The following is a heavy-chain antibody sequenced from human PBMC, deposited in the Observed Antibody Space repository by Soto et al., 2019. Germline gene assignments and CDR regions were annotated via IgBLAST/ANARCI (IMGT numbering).Heavy chain of an antibody. D-gene: IGHD3-16*01. J-gene: IGHJ4*01. CDR3: ATVETVMYTGVQYYFDY. CDR2: INPTSGTT. V-gene: IGHV1-46*01. Sequence: ASVKVSCKASGYTFVNYHMHWVRQAPGQGLEWMGIINPTSGTTSYAQKFQGRVNMTRDTSTTTVYMELSSLTSGDTAVYYCATVETVMYTGVQYYFDYWG. CDR1: GYTFVNYH.